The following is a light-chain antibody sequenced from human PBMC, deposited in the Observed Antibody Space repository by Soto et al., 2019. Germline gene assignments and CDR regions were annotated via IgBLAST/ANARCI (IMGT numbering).Light chain of an antibody. CDR3: QQYGYLVP. CDR2: GAS. CDR1: QSITNNY. Sequence: IGLTQSPGTLSLSPGETATHSCRPSQSITNNYLAWYQQKPGRAHRPLIYGASSRATGIPDRFSGSGSGTDFTLTISRLEPEDFAMYYCQQYGYLVPFGGRSKVAIK. V-gene: IGKV3-20*01. J-gene: IGKJ4*01.